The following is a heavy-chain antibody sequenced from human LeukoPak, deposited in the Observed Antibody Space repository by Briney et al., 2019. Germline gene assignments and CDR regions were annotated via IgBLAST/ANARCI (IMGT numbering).Heavy chain of an antibody. Sequence: SETLSLTCTVSGGSISSYYWSWIRQPPGKGLEWIGYIYYSGSTNYNPSLKSRVAISVDTSKNQFSLKLSSVTAADTAVYYCARLPSGWYYPDYWGQGTLVTVSS. CDR3: ARLPSGWYYPDY. D-gene: IGHD6-19*01. CDR2: IYYSGST. J-gene: IGHJ4*02. V-gene: IGHV4-59*08. CDR1: GGSISSYY.